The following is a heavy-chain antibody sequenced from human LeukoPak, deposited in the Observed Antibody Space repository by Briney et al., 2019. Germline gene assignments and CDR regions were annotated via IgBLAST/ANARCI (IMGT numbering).Heavy chain of an antibody. CDR2: ISSDGSST. CDR1: GLTFISYW. D-gene: IGHD5-18*01. Sequence: GGSLRLSCAASGLTFISYWMHWVRQAPGKGLVWVSRISSDGSSTNCADSVKGRFTISRGNAKNTLYLQMNSLRAEDTAVYYCARVGYSYLPDYWGQGSLVTVSS. V-gene: IGHV3-74*01. J-gene: IGHJ4*02. CDR3: ARVGYSYLPDY.